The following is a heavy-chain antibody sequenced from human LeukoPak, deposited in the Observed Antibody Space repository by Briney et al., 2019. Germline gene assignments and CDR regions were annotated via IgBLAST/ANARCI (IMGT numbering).Heavy chain of an antibody. D-gene: IGHD2/OR15-2a*01. CDR2: ISGSGGST. V-gene: IGHV3-23*01. J-gene: IGHJ5*02. CDR1: GFTFGSYA. CDR3: AKDSSSRTLGWFDP. Sequence: GGSLRLSCAASGFTFGSYAMSWVRQAPGKGLEWVSAISGSGGSTYYADSVKGRFTISRDNSKNTPYLQMNSLRAEDTAVYYCAKDSSSRTLGWFDPWGQGTLVTVSS.